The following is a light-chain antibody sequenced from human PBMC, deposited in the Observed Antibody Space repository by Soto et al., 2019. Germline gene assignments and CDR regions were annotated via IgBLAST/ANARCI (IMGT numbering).Light chain of an antibody. Sequence: QSVLTQPPSASGSPGQSVTISCTGTSSDVVGYNYVSWYQQHPGKAPKLMIYEVSKRPSGVPDRFSGSKSGNTASLTVSGLHAEDEADYYCSSYAGSNNLVFGGGTKLTVL. CDR2: EVS. V-gene: IGLV2-8*01. J-gene: IGLJ3*02. CDR1: SSDVVGYNY. CDR3: SSYAGSNNLV.